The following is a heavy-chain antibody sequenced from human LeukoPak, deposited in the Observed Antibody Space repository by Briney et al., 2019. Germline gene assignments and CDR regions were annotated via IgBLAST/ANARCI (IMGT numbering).Heavy chain of an antibody. V-gene: IGHV1-18*01. Sequence: GASVKVSCKASGYTFTSYGISWVRQAPGQGLEWMGWISAYNGNTNYAQKLQGRVTMTTDTSTSTAYMELRSLRSDDTAVYYCAREGRPWGEGHDVLLWFGEFDYWGQGTLVTVSS. CDR1: GYTFTSYG. D-gene: IGHD3-10*01. J-gene: IGHJ4*02. CDR2: ISAYNGNT. CDR3: AREGRPWGEGHDVLLWFGEFDY.